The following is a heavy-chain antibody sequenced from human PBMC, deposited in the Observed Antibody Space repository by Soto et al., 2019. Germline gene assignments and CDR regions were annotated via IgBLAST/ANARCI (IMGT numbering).Heavy chain of an antibody. CDR1: GLTFNKYW. J-gene: IGHJ6*02. Sequence: GGSLRLSCGASGLTFNKYWMTWVRQAPGKGLEWVPTIKHDGSEKSNLDSVEGRFTISRDNARNSLSLQMNSLRVEDTAVYFCASVPGSPGYHGLDVCGQGTTVTVSS. V-gene: IGHV3-7*03. D-gene: IGHD6-19*01. CDR3: ASVPGSPGYHGLDV. CDR2: IKHDGSEK.